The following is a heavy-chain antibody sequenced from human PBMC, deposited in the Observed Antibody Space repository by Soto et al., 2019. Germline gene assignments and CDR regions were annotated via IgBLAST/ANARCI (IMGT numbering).Heavy chain of an antibody. Sequence: EVRLVESGGDLVQPGGSLRLSCEASGFTFSDHYMYCVRQAPGKGLEWIGRSRNKANNYITQYAASVTGRFTISRDDAKNSLYLQMNSLKVEDTAVYYCANYFGDKYGHWGQGTLVTVSS. J-gene: IGHJ4*02. D-gene: IGHD2-8*01. V-gene: IGHV3-72*01. CDR1: GFTFSDHY. CDR2: SRNKANNYIT. CDR3: ANYFGDKYGH.